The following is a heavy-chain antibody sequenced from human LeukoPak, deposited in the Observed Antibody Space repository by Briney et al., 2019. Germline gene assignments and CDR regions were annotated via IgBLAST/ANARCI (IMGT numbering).Heavy chain of an antibody. CDR2: INHSGST. D-gene: IGHD3-10*01. V-gene: IGHV4-34*01. CDR3: ARERSITMVRGVAYNWFDP. J-gene: IGHJ5*02. CDR1: GGSFSGYY. Sequence: KPSETLSLTRAVYGGSFSGYYWSWIRQPPGKGLEWIGEINHSGSTNYNPSLKSRVTISVDTSKNQFSLKLSSVTAADTAVYYCARERSITMVRGVAYNWFDPWGQGTLVTVSS.